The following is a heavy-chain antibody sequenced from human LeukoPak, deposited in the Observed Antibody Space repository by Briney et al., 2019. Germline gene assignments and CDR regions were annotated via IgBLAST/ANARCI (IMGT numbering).Heavy chain of an antibody. V-gene: IGHV5-51*01. CDR3: ARQYSGWHFDY. Sequence: GESLKISCKGYGYRFSSYWIGWVRQMPGKGLEWMGIIYPGDSDTRYSPSFQGQVTISADKSISTAYLQWSSLKASDTAMYYCARQYSGWHFDYWGQGTLVTVSS. CDR2: IYPGDSDT. D-gene: IGHD6-19*01. CDR1: GYRFSSYW. J-gene: IGHJ4*02.